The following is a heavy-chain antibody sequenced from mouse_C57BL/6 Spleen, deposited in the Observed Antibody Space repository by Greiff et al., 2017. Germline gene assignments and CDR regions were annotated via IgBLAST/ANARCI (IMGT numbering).Heavy chain of an antibody. Sequence: VQLQQSGPELVKPGASVKISCKASGYAFSSSWMNWVKQRPGKGLEWIGRIYPGDGDTNYNGKFKGKATLTADKSSSTACMQLSSLTSEDSAVYFCAREGTNDGYYYFDYWGQGTTLTVSS. CDR3: AREGTNDGYYYFDY. CDR1: GYAFSSSW. V-gene: IGHV1-82*01. D-gene: IGHD2-3*01. J-gene: IGHJ2*01. CDR2: IYPGDGDT.